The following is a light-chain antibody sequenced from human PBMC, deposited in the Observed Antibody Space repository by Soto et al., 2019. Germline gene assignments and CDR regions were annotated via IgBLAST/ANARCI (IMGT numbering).Light chain of an antibody. J-gene: IGKJ1*01. CDR3: QQYGSSVWT. CDR1: LSVTSNF. V-gene: IGKV3-20*01. Sequence: EIVLTQSPGTLSLSPGERATLSCRASLSVTSNFIAWYQQKPGQAPRLLLYDASNRATGIPDRFSGSGSGTDFSLIISRLEPEDFAVYYCQQYGSSVWTFGQGTKVEIK. CDR2: DAS.